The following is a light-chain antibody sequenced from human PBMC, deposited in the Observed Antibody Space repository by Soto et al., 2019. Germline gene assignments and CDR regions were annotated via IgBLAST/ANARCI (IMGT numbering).Light chain of an antibody. J-gene: IGKJ4*01. CDR1: QDIGNF. CDR2: SAS. CDR3: QQLNNYPLT. Sequence: DIQLTQSPSFVSASVGDRVTITSRASQDIGNFLAWYQQKPGKAPKLLIYSASTLQSGVPSRFSGSGSAAEFSLTISSLQPEDFAAYFCQQLNNYPLTFGGGTKVDIK. V-gene: IGKV1-9*01.